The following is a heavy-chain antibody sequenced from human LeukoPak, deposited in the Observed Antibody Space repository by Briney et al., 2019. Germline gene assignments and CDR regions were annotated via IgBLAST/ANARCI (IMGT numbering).Heavy chain of an antibody. D-gene: IGHD3-9*01. V-gene: IGHV3-53*04. CDR1: GFTFSGYA. CDR3: ASAYYDILTGYYLDAFDI. Sequence: PGGSLRLSCAASGFTFSGYAMHWVRQAPGKGLEWVAVIYSGGSTYYADSVKGRFTISRHNSKDTLYLQMNSLRAEDTAVYYCASAYYDILTGYYLDAFDIWGQGTMVTVSS. CDR2: IYSGGST. J-gene: IGHJ3*02.